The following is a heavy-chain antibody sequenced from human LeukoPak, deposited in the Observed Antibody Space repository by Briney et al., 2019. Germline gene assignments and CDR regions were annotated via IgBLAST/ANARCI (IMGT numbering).Heavy chain of an antibody. CDR3: AREDDFWSGYSGWFDP. Sequence: ASVKVSCKASGYTFAGYYMHWLRQAPGQGLEWMGGINPNSGGTNYAQKFQGRVTMTRDTSISTAYMELSRLRSDDTAVYYCAREDDFWSGYSGWFDPWGQGTLVTVSS. V-gene: IGHV1-2*02. J-gene: IGHJ5*02. D-gene: IGHD3-3*01. CDR2: INPNSGGT. CDR1: GYTFAGYY.